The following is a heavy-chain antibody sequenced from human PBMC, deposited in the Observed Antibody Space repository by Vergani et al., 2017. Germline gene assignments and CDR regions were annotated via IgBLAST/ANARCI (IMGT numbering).Heavy chain of an antibody. D-gene: IGHD2-2*01. J-gene: IGHJ4*02. CDR3: AKDVVVVPAAFDY. CDR2: ISGSGGST. V-gene: IGHV3-23*01. CDR1: GFTFSSYA. Sequence: EVQLLESGGGLVQPGGSLRLSCAASGFTFSSYAMSWVRQAPGKGLEWVSAISGSGGSTYYADSVKGRFPISRDNSKNTLYLQMNSLRAEDTAVYYCAKDVVVVPAAFDYWGQGTLVTVSS.